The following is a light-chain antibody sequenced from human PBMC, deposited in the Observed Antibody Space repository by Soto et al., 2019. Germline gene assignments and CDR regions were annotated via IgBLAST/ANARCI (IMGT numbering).Light chain of an antibody. CDR3: QKYNWPPFT. Sequence: DIQMTQSPSSLAASVGDRVTISCRASQGISNYLAWYQQKPGKAPKLLIYATSTLQSGVSSRFTGSGSGTDFTLTISSLQPEDVATYYCQKYNWPPFTFGRGTKVDI. CDR2: ATS. J-gene: IGKJ3*01. CDR1: QGISNY. V-gene: IGKV1-27*01.